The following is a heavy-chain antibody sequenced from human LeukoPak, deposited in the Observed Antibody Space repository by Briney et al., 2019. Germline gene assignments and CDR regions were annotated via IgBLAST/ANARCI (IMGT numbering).Heavy chain of an antibody. V-gene: IGHV3-21*01. CDR2: ISSSSSYI. D-gene: IGHD6-6*01. CDR1: GFIFSNYA. CDR3: ARVVSSSFGY. J-gene: IGHJ4*02. Sequence: GGSLRLSCAASGFIFSNYAMNWVRQAPGKGLEWVSSISSSSSYIYYADSVKGRFTISRDNAKNSLYLQMNSLRAEDTAVYYCARVVSSSFGYWGQGTLVTVSS.